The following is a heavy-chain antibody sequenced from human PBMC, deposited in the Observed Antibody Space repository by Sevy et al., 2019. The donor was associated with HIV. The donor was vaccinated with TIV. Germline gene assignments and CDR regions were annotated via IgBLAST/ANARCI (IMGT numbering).Heavy chain of an antibody. CDR2: IYYSGST. CDR3: ASEDIAVAAFDY. V-gene: IGHV4-39*01. CDR1: GGSISSSSYY. D-gene: IGHD6-19*01. J-gene: IGHJ4*02. Sequence: SETLSLTCTVSGGSISSSSYYWGWIRQPPGKGLEWIGSIYYSGSTYYNPSLKSRVTISVDTSKNQFSRKLSSVTAADTAVYYCASEDIAVAAFDYWGQGTLVTVSS.